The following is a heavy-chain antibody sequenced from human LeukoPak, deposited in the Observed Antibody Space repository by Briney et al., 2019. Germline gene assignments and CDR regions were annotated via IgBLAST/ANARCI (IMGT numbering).Heavy chain of an antibody. CDR2: IIPIFRTT. D-gene: IGHD5-24*01. J-gene: IGHJ4*02. CDR3: ARSQRAGYNVYYFDS. CDR1: GGTFSSYG. Sequence: SVKVSCKPSGGTFSSYGVSWVRQAPGQGLEWMGGIIPIFRTTNYAQSFRGRLTITTAESTSTVYMELTSLRSDDTAVYYCARSQRAGYNVYYFDSWGQGTLVTVSS. V-gene: IGHV1-69*05.